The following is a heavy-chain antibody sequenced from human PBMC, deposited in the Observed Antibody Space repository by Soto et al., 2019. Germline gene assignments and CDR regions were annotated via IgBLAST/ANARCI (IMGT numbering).Heavy chain of an antibody. CDR3: VRGFPRARFLEWLSEFDY. CDR2: ISTSSSTI. V-gene: IGHV3-48*01. CDR1: GFSFSTYS. Sequence: GGSLRLSCAASGFSFSTYSMNWVRQAPGKGLEWVSYISTSSSTIYYAESVKGRFTVSRDDAKNSRYLQMNSLRAEDTAVYYCVRGFPRARFLEWLSEFDYWGQGTLVTVSS. J-gene: IGHJ4*02. D-gene: IGHD3-3*01.